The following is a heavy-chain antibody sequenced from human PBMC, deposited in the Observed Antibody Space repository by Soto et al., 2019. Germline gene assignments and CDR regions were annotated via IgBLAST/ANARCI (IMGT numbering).Heavy chain of an antibody. J-gene: IGHJ1*01. Sequence: QVQLVQSGAEVKKPGSSVKVSCKASGGTFSSYAISWVRQAPGQGLEWMGGIIPIFGTANYAQKFQGRVTITADEYTSTAYMELSSLRSEDTAVYYCARLGYCSGGSCSVEYFQHWGQGTLVTVSS. CDR3: ARLGYCSGGSCSVEYFQH. CDR2: IIPIFGTA. CDR1: GGTFSSYA. V-gene: IGHV1-69*01. D-gene: IGHD2-15*01.